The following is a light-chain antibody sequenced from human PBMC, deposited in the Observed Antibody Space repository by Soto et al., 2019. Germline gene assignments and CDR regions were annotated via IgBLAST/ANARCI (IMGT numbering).Light chain of an antibody. CDR2: EAS. V-gene: IGKV1-39*01. CDR1: QSIDTH. J-gene: IGKJ1*01. CDR3: HQTYSPPDT. Sequence: DIRMPQSPSSLSASVGDRVTITCRASQSIDTHSNSYQQHPGKAPNALIYEASNLQSGVPSRFSGSGSGTDFTLTISGLQPDDSATYYCHQTYSPPDTFGQGTKVEI.